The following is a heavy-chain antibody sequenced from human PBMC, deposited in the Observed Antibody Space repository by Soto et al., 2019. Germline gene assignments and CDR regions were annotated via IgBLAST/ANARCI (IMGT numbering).Heavy chain of an antibody. D-gene: IGHD3-10*01. CDR2: INHSGST. Sequence: PSETLSLTCAVYGGSFSGYYWSWIRQPPGKGLEWIGEINHSGSTNYNPSLKSRVTISVDTSKNQFSLKLSSVTAADTAVYYCARGVVRGVTKYYYYYYMDVWGIGTTVTVSS. V-gene: IGHV4-34*01. CDR1: GGSFSGYY. CDR3: ARGVVRGVTKYYYYYYMDV. J-gene: IGHJ6*03.